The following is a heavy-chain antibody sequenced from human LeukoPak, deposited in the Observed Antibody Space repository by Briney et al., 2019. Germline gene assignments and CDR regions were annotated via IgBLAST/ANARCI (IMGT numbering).Heavy chain of an antibody. V-gene: IGHV1-58*02. J-gene: IGHJ3*02. CDR1: GFTFTRSA. D-gene: IGHD3-22*01. Sequence: SVKVSCKTSGFTFTRSAMQWVRQARGQRLEWIGWIVVGSGNTNYAQTFQERVTITRDMSTSTAYMELSSLRSEDTAVYYCAAADYYESSGYYPYAFHIWGQGTMVTVSS. CDR3: AAADYYESSGYYPYAFHI. CDR2: IVVGSGNT.